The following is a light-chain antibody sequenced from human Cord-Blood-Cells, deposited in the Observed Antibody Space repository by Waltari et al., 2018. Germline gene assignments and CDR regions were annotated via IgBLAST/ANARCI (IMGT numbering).Light chain of an antibody. CDR2: DDS. J-gene: IGLJ2*01. CDR1: KIGSKS. V-gene: IGLV3-21*03. CDR3: QVWDSSSDVV. Sequence: SYVLTQPPSVSVAPGKTARITCGGNKIGSKSVHWYQQKPGQAPALVVYDDSDRPSGIPERFSGSNSGNTATLTISRVEAGDEADYYCQVWDSSSDVVFGGGTKLTVL.